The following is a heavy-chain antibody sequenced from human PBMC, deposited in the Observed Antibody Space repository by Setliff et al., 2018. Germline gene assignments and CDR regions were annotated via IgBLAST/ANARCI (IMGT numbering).Heavy chain of an antibody. D-gene: IGHD3-3*01. CDR1: GGSISSSSYY. CDR3: ARRTEYYNFWSGYYDY. J-gene: IGHJ4*02. V-gene: IGHV4-39*07. CDR2: IYYSGST. Sequence: PSETLSLTCTVSGGSISSSSYYWGWIRQPPGKGLEWIGSIYYSGSTYYNPSLKSRLTISVDTSKNQFSLKLSSVTAAVTAVYYCARRTEYYNFWSGYYDYWGQGTLVTVSS.